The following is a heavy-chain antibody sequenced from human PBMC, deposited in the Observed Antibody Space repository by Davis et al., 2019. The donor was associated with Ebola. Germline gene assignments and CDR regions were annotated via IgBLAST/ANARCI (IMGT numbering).Heavy chain of an antibody. D-gene: IGHD3-16*02. J-gene: IGHJ4*02. CDR2: IYPGDSDI. CDR1: GYSFSMYW. V-gene: IGHV5-51*01. Sequence: GGSLRLSCKGSGYSFSMYWIAWVRQMPGKGLEWMGIIYPGDSDIRYSPSFQGQVTVSADNSIRTAYLQWSSLKASDTAMYYCARMPSLYGVGLDFWGQGTLVTVSS. CDR3: ARMPSLYGVGLDF.